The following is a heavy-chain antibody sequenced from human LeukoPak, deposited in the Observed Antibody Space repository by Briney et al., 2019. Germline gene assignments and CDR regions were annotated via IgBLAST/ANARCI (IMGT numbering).Heavy chain of an antibody. CDR3: AKDLGWGLDY. V-gene: IGHV3-23*01. Sequence: PGGSLRLSCAASGFMFSSYGMSWVRQAPGKGLEWVSAISGNGATTYYADSVKGRFTISRDNSKNTLYLRMNSLRVEDTAVYYCAKDLGWGLDYWGQRTLASVSS. CDR2: ISGNGATT. CDR1: GFMFSSYG. J-gene: IGHJ4*02. D-gene: IGHD4-23*01.